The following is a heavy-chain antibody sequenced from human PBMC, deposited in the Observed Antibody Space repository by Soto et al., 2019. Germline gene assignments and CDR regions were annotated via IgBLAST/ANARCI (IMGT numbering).Heavy chain of an antibody. CDR3: ARGRAVAGFGSWFAP. CDR1: GFTFSSYG. J-gene: IGHJ5*02. V-gene: IGHV3-33*01. CDR2: IWYDGSNK. Sequence: QVQLVESGGGVVQPGRSLRLSCAASGFTFSSYGMHWVRQAPGKGLEWVAVIWYDGSNKYYADAVKGRFTISRDNSKNALYLQMNSLRAEGTAVYYCARGRAVAGFGSWFAPWGQGTLVTVFS. D-gene: IGHD6-19*01.